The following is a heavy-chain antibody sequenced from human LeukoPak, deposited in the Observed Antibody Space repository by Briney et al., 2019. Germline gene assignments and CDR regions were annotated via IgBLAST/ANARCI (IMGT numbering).Heavy chain of an antibody. D-gene: IGHD4/OR15-4a*01. Sequence: GASVKVSCKASGYTFTSYGISWVRQAPGQGLEWMGWISAYNGNTNYAQKLQGRVTMTTDTSTSTAYMELRSLRSDDTAVYYCARVVQPKIFYYYYYYMDVWGKGTTVTVSS. CDR1: GYTFTSYG. CDR2: ISAYNGNT. J-gene: IGHJ6*03. CDR3: ARVVQPKIFYYYYYYMDV. V-gene: IGHV1-18*01.